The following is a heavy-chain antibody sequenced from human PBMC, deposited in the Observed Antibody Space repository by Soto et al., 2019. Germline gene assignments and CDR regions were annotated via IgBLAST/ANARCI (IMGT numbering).Heavy chain of an antibody. D-gene: IGHD6-13*01. CDR3: AKLQSWRALDY. V-gene: IGHV3-23*01. CDR2: ISGSGSGP. Sequence: EVLLLESGGGLVQPVGSLRLSCAASGFTFSNYDMGWVRQAPGKGLELVAFISGSGSGPYYADSVKGLFTISRDNAENTLYLQMNSLRVEDTAVYYCAKLQSWRALDYWGQGTLVTVSS. J-gene: IGHJ4*02. CDR1: GFTFSNYD.